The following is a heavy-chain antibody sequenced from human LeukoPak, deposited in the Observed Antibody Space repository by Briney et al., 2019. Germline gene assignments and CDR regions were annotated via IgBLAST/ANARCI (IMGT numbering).Heavy chain of an antibody. Sequence: ASVKVSCKASGYPFTIYDINWVRQAAGQGLEWVGWINPMGMRAYAQKFQGRVSMTTNTSINTAYMELSSLRSDDTAVYYCARGRQSGLWGQGTLVTVSS. CDR3: ARGRQSGL. CDR1: GYPFTIYD. D-gene: IGHD3-3*01. J-gene: IGHJ4*02. V-gene: IGHV1-8*01. CDR2: INPMGMR.